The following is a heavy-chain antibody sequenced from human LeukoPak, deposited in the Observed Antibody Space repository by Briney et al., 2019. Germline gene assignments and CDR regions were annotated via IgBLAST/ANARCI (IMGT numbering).Heavy chain of an antibody. D-gene: IGHD5-24*01. J-gene: IGHJ4*01. Sequence: GGSLRLSCAASGFTFSTSCMHWVRQAPGKGLVWVSQINSDGGRTRYADSVKGRLTISRDNAKNTVYLQMNSLRTDDTAMYYCARGRNGFFDYWGHGTLVTVSS. CDR2: INSDGGRT. V-gene: IGHV3-74*01. CDR3: ARGRNGFFDY. CDR1: GFTFSTSC.